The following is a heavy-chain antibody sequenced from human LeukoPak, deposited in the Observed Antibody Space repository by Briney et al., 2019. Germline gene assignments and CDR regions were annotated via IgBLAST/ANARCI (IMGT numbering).Heavy chain of an antibody. CDR3: ARDDFSTKRIDY. CDR1: GFTFSSYA. CDR2: ISSVGFHI. D-gene: IGHD2/OR15-2a*01. J-gene: IGHJ4*02. V-gene: IGHV3-21*01. Sequence: GGSLRLSCAASGFTFSSYAMSWVRQAPGKGLDWVSSISSVGFHIYYADSVKGRFTTSRDNAKNSLYLDMHSLRADDTAVYYCARDDFSTKRIDYWGQGTLVVVSS.